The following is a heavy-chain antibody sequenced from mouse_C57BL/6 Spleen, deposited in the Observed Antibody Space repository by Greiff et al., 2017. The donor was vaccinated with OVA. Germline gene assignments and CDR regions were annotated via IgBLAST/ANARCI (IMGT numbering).Heavy chain of an antibody. CDR1: GYTFTSYW. Sequence: QVQLQQPGAELVKPGASVKLSCKASGYTFTSYWMHWVKQRPGQGLEWIGMIHPNSGSTNYNEKFKSKATLTVDKSSSTAYMQLSSLTSEDAAVYYCARTLLDAMDYWGQGTSVTVSS. J-gene: IGHJ4*01. CDR2: IHPNSGST. CDR3: ARTLLDAMDY. D-gene: IGHD2-1*01. V-gene: IGHV1-64*01.